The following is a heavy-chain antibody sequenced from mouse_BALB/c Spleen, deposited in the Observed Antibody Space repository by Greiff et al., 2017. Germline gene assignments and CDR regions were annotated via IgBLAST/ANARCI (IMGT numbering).Heavy chain of an antibody. CDR1: GFTFSSYT. J-gene: IGHJ4*01. CDR2: ISNGGGST. CDR3: ARHSPAAGGAMDY. Sequence: EVKVVESGGGLVQPGGSLKLSCAASGFTFSSYTMSWVRQTPEKRLVWVAYISNGGGSTYYPDTVKGRFTISRDNAKNTLYLQMSSLKSEDTAMYYCARHSPAAGGAMDYWGQGTSVTVSS. V-gene: IGHV5-12-2*01. D-gene: IGHD1-2*01.